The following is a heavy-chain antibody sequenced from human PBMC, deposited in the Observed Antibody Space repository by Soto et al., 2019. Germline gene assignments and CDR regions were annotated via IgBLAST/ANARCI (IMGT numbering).Heavy chain of an antibody. CDR1: GYTFTSYG. D-gene: IGHD2-21*02. Sequence: QVQLVQSGAEVKKPGASVKVSCKASGYTFTSYGISWVRQAPGQGLEWMGWISAYNGNTNYAQKLQGRVTMTTNTSTSTAYMELRSLGSDDTAVYYCARVVVVTAIPENWFDPWGQGTLVTVSS. CDR3: ARVVVVTAIPENWFDP. J-gene: IGHJ5*02. CDR2: ISAYNGNT. V-gene: IGHV1-18*01.